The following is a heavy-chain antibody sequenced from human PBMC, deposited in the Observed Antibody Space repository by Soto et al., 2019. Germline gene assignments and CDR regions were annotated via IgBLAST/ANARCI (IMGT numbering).Heavy chain of an antibody. J-gene: IGHJ4*02. CDR1: GFTFSSYS. D-gene: IGHD5-12*01. CDR3: TRVSRQYNAYDYN. CDR2: IITITGFI. Sequence: GGSLRLSCAASGFTFSSYSMNWVRQAPGKGLEWVSIITITGFIDYADSVKGRFTISRDNAKSSLYLQMNSLRAEDTAVYYCTRVSRQYNAYDYNWGQGTLVTVSS. V-gene: IGHV3-21*01.